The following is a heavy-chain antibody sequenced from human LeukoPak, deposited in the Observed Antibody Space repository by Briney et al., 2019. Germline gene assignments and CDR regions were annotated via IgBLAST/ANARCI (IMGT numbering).Heavy chain of an antibody. V-gene: IGHV4-30-4*01. CDR2: MYYSGST. D-gene: IGHD6-13*01. J-gene: IGHJ4*02. CDR3: ARLDLASSSWYYYY. Sequence: SETLSLTCTVSGGSISSGDYYWSWIRQPPGKGLEWIGYMYYSGSTYYNPSLKGRVTISVDTSKNQFSLKLSSVTAADTAVYYCARLDLASSSWYYYYWGQGTLVTVSS. CDR1: GGSISSGDYY.